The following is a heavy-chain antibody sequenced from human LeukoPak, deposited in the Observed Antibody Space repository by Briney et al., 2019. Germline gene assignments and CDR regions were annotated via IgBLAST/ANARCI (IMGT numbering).Heavy chain of an antibody. Sequence: SETLSLTCAVHGGSFSGWSWTWIRQPPGKGLEWIGEIKDSGTTKYNPSLKSRVPISIDTSTHQFSLNLNSVTAADTAVYYCARVTGSDNWFEPWGQGTLVTVSS. CDR3: ARVTGSDNWFEP. D-gene: IGHD3-9*01. CDR2: IKDSGTT. V-gene: IGHV4-34*01. CDR1: GGSFSGWS. J-gene: IGHJ5*02.